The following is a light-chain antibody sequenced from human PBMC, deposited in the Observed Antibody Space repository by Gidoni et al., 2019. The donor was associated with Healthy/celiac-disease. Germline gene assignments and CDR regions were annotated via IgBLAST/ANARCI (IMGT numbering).Light chain of an antibody. CDR1: QRVSSY. CDR2: DAS. V-gene: IGKV3-11*01. J-gene: IGKJ3*01. CDR3: QQRSNWPPFT. Sequence: EIVLTQSPATLSLSPGERDTLSCRASQRVSSYLAWYQQDPGQAPRLLINDASNRATGIPARCSGSGCGTDVTLTISSREPEDFAVYYCQQRSNWPPFTFXPXTKVEIK.